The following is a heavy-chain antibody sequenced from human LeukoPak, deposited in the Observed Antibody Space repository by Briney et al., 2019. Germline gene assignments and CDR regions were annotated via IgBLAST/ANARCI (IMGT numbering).Heavy chain of an antibody. D-gene: IGHD6-13*01. J-gene: IGHJ6*02. CDR1: GFTFSSYW. V-gene: IGHV3-7*01. CDR2: IKQDGSEK. CDR3: ARTNSAAGNGDYYHGMDV. Sequence: GGSLRLSCAASGFTFSSYWMSWVRQAPGKGLEWVANIKQDGSEKYYVDSVKGRFTISRDNAKNSLYLQMNSLRAEDTAVYYCARTNSAAGNGDYYHGMDVWGQGTTVTVSS.